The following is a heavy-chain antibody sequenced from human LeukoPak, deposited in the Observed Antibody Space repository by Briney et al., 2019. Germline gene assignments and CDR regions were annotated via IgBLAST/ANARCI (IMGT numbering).Heavy chain of an antibody. CDR3: ARISNMFLDY. CDR2: IYPGDSDT. Sequence: RGESLQISCQGSGYSFTSYWIGWVRQLPGKGLEWMGIIYPGDSDTRYSPSFQGQVTISADKSISTAYLQWSSLKASDTVMYYCARISNMFLDYWGQGTLVTVSS. CDR1: GYSFTSYW. J-gene: IGHJ4*02. V-gene: IGHV5-51*01. D-gene: IGHD3-10*02.